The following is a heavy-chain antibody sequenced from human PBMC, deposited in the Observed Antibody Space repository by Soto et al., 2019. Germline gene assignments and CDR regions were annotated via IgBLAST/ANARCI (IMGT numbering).Heavy chain of an antibody. Sequence: SETLSLTCTVSSGSISSSSYYWDWIRQPPGKGLEWIGSIYYSGSTNYNPSLKSRVTISVDTSKNQFSLKVTSLTAADTAVYYCARRRQLVAALDYWGQGTLVTVSS. CDR3: ARRRQLVAALDY. D-gene: IGHD2-15*01. CDR2: IYYSGST. J-gene: IGHJ4*02. CDR1: SGSISSSSYY. V-gene: IGHV4-39*01.